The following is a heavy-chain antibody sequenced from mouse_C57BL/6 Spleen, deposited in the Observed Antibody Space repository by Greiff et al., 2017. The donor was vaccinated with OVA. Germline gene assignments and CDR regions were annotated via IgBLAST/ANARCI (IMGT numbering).Heavy chain of an antibody. D-gene: IGHD1-1*01. Sequence: QVQLQQSGPGLVQPSQSLSITCTVSGFSLTSYGVHWVRQSPGKGLEWLGVIWSGGSTDYNAAFISRLSISKDNSKSQVFFKMNSLQADDTAIYYCARNSNYYGSSWYFDVWGTGTTVTVSS. V-gene: IGHV2-2*01. J-gene: IGHJ1*03. CDR1: GFSLTSYG. CDR2: IWSGGST. CDR3: ARNSNYYGSSWYFDV.